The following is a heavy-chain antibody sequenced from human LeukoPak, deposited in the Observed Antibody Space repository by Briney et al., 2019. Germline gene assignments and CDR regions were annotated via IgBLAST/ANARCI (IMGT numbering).Heavy chain of an antibody. Sequence: PSGTLSLTCAVSGGSISSSNWWSWVRQPPGKGLEWIGEIYHSESTNYNPSLKSRVTISVDKSKNQFSLKLSSVTAADTAVYYCARLHSSGWPTERRYYFDYWGQGTLVTVSS. J-gene: IGHJ4*02. CDR2: IYHSEST. V-gene: IGHV4-4*02. CDR3: ARLHSSGWPTERRYYFDY. CDR1: GGSISSSNW. D-gene: IGHD6-19*01.